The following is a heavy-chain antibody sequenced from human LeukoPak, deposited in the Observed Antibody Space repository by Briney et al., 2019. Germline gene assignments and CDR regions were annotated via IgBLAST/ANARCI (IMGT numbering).Heavy chain of an antibody. Sequence: GGSLRLSCAASGFTFSSYAMHWVRQAPGKGLEWVAVISSDGTSKHYADSVKGRFTISRDDSKSTLYLQMSSLRAEDTAVYFCARGRHSGIFYGYFDYWGQGTLVTVSS. CDR2: ISSDGTSK. D-gene: IGHD1-26*01. CDR1: GFTFSSYA. V-gene: IGHV3-30-3*01. CDR3: ARGRHSGIFYGYFDY. J-gene: IGHJ4*02.